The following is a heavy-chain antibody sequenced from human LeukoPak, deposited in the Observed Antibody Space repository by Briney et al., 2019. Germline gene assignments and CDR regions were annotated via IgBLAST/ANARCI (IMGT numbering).Heavy chain of an antibody. CDR2: MYQTGSS. Sequence: SETLFLTCSVSGYSIGSGHYWGWIRQPPGKGLEWIGSMYQTGSSYYSPFLKSRVTISLDTSKNQISLKLTFVTAADTAFYFCARENVVAQGTFDYWGQGALVTVSS. D-gene: IGHD2-21*01. V-gene: IGHV4-38-2*02. J-gene: IGHJ4*02. CDR1: GYSIGSGHY. CDR3: ARENVVAQGTFDY.